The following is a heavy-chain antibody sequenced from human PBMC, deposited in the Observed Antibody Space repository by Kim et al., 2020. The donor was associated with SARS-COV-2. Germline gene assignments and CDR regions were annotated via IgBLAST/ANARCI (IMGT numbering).Heavy chain of an antibody. CDR1: DGSVDNFY. CDR3: ARVGTLYLSYAMDV. Sequence: SETLSLTCTVSDGSVDNFYWSWIRQTPGKGLEWLGYIYYAGSTNYNPSLKSRVRLSIDRHKNQVSLSLTPVTAADTAAYYCARVGTLYLSYAMDVWG. D-gene: IGHD2-2*01. J-gene: IGHJ6*02. V-gene: IGHV4-59*02. CDR2: IYYAGST.